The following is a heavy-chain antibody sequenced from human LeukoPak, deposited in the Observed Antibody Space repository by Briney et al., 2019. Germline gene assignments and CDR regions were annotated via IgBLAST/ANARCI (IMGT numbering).Heavy chain of an antibody. J-gene: IGHJ6*02. V-gene: IGHV3-11*01. D-gene: IGHD3-22*01. CDR2: ISSSGSTI. CDR1: GFTFSDYY. CDR3: ARDRPPYEYGMDV. Sequence: GGSLRLSCAASGFTFSDYYMSWIRQAPGKGLEWVSYISSSGSTIYYADSVKGRFTISRDNTKNSLYLQMSSLRAEDTAVYYCARDRPPYEYGMDVWGQGTTVTVSS.